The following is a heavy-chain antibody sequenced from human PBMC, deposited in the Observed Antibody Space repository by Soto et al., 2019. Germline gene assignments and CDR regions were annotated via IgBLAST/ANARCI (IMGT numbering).Heavy chain of an antibody. V-gene: IGHV4-30-2*06. CDR3: ARHDPLTTVTSSPGNLDY. Sequence: SETLSLTCAVSGGSIRSGGYAWSWIRQFQGKGLEWIAYIYDGGSTYYNPSLKSRVTISVDRSENQFSLRLNSVNAADTAVYYCARHDPLTTVTSSPGNLDYWGQGTLVTVSS. D-gene: IGHD4-17*01. CDR2: IYDGGST. CDR1: GGSIRSGGYA. J-gene: IGHJ4*02.